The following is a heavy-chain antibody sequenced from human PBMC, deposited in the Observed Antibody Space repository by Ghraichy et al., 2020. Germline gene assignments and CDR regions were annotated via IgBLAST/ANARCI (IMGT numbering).Heavy chain of an antibody. J-gene: IGHJ4*02. Sequence: GESLNISCAASGFSFATYWIGWVRQMPGKGLEWMGIIYPGDSSTTYSPSFQGQVTFSADKSISTAYLQWSSLKASDTAMYYCVSGGFWGQGTLVTVSS. D-gene: IGHD5-12*01. CDR1: GFSFATYW. CDR2: IYPGDSST. V-gene: IGHV5-51*01. CDR3: VSGGF.